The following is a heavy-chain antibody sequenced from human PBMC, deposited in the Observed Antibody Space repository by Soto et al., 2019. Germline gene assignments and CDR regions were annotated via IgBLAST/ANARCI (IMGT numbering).Heavy chain of an antibody. D-gene: IGHD3-22*01. CDR3: ARATHYDSSGYYYEDDAFDI. Sequence: GGSLRLSCAASGFTFSSYWMHWVRQAPGKGLVWVSRINSDGSSTSYADSVKGRFTISRDNAKNTLYLQMNSLRAEDTAVYYCARATHYDSSGYYYEDDAFDIWGQGTMVTVSS. CDR2: INSDGSST. CDR1: GFTFSSYW. V-gene: IGHV3-74*01. J-gene: IGHJ3*02.